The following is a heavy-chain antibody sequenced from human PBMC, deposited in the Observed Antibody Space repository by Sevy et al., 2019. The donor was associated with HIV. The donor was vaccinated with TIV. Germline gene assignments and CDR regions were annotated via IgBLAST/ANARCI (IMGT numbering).Heavy chain of an antibody. CDR2: IKSDGGST. D-gene: IGHD3-3*01. CDR3: ARGGRFSSDAFDI. J-gene: IGHJ3*02. V-gene: IGHV3-74*01. Sequence: PGGSLRLSCAASGFAFSSYWMHWVSQGPGKGLEWVSRIKSDGGSTNYADSVKGRFTISRDNAKNTLYLQTNSLRAEDTAVYYCARGGRFSSDAFDIWGQWTMVTVSS. CDR1: GFAFSSYW.